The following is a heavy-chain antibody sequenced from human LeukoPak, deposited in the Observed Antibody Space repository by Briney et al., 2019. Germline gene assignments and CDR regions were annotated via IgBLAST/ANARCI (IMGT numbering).Heavy chain of an antibody. V-gene: IGHV1-69*05. CDR1: GGSFNRYS. CDR3: ARTFYFDSGNSYNPIYFAY. CDR2: IIPTSNTT. J-gene: IGHJ4*02. D-gene: IGHD3-10*01. Sequence: SVKVSCKASGGSFNRYSFSWVRQAPEQGLEWMGRIIPTSNTTNYAQKFQGRVTITTDESTSTVYMEMSGLRSEDTAVYYCARTFYFDSGNSYNPIYFAYWGRGTLVTIPS.